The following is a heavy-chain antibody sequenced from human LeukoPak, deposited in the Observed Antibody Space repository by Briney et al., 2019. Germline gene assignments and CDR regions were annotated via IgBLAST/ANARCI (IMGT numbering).Heavy chain of an antibody. J-gene: IGHJ1*01. CDR3: ARPEGYCSGGRCIPLLQ. CDR1: GFTFNIYT. Sequence: GRSLRLSCAASGFTFNIYTMHWVRQAPGRGLEWVALISYQGSNKYYTYSVKGRFTISRDNSENTLYLQMNSLRAEDTAVYYCARPEGYCSGGRCIPLLQGGRDTRLTVSS. CDR2: ISYQGSNK. V-gene: IGHV3-30-3*01. D-gene: IGHD2-15*01.